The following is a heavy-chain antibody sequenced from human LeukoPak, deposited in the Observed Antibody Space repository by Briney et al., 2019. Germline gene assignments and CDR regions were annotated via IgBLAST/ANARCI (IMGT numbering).Heavy chain of an antibody. Sequence: SETLSLTCAVYGVSFSGYYWSWIRQPPGKGLEWIGEINHSGSTNYNPSLKSRVTISVDTSKNQFSLKLSSVTAADTAVYYCARRNYDSSGYYYPDYWGQGTLVTVSS. CDR1: GVSFSGYY. CDR2: INHSGST. V-gene: IGHV4-34*01. CDR3: ARRNYDSSGYYYPDY. J-gene: IGHJ4*02. D-gene: IGHD3-22*01.